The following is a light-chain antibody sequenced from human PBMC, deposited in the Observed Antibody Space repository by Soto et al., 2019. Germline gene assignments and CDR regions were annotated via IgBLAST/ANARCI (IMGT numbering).Light chain of an antibody. CDR1: QSISSY. J-gene: IGKJ1*01. V-gene: IGKV1-39*01. CDR2: GAS. CDR3: QQSYSTWT. Sequence: DIQMTQSPSSLSASVGDRVTITCRASQSISSYLNWYQQKPGKAPKLLIYGASSSQSGVPSRISGSGSGTDFTLTISSLQPEDFATYYCQQSYSTWTFGQGTKVEIK.